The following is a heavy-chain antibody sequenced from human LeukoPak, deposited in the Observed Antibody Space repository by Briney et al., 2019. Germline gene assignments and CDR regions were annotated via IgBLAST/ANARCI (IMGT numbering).Heavy chain of an antibody. D-gene: IGHD5-24*01. CDR1: GFTVSSNY. CDR2: IYSGGST. V-gene: IGHV3-53*01. Sequence: GGSLRLSCAASGFTVSSNYMSWVRQAPGKGLEWVSVIYSGGSTYYADSVKGRFTISRDNSKNTLCLQMNSLRAEDTAVYYCARTGRDGYSYYFDYWGQGTLVTVSS. J-gene: IGHJ4*02. CDR3: ARTGRDGYSYYFDY.